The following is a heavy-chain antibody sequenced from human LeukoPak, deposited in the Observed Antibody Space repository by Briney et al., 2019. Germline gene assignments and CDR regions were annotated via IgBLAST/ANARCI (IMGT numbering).Heavy chain of an antibody. V-gene: IGHV4-4*02. J-gene: IGHJ4*02. CDR2: IYHSGST. CDR1: GGSISSSNW. D-gene: IGHD3-10*01. CDR3: ARVTMVRGADY. Sequence: TSETLSLTCAVSGGSISSSNWWSWVRQPPGKGLEWIGEIYHSGSTNYNPSFKSRVTISADTSKNQFSLNLSSVTAADTAVYYCARVTMVRGADYWGQGTLVTVSS.